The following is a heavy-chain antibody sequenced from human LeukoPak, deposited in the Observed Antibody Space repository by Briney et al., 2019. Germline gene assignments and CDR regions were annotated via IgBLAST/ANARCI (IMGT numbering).Heavy chain of an antibody. Sequence: GGSLRLSCAASGFTFSSYWMSWVRHSPGKGLEWVANIKQDGSENHYVDSVKGRSTISRDNAKNSLYLQMNSLKAEDAAVYHCARAGTYHDSSGFWNSWGQGTQVTVSS. CDR2: IKQDGSEN. V-gene: IGHV3-7*01. CDR3: ARAGTYHDSSGFWNS. CDR1: GFTFSSYW. J-gene: IGHJ4*02. D-gene: IGHD3-22*01.